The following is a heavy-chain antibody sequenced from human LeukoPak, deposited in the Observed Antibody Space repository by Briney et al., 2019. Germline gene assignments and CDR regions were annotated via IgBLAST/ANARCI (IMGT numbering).Heavy chain of an antibody. CDR3: ARFAHYAASYGMDV. Sequence: GGSLRLSCAASGFTFSSYSMNWVRQAPGKGLEWVSSISSSSSYIYYADSVKGRFTISRDNAKNSLYLQTNSLRAEDTAVYYCARFAHYAASYGMDVWGQGTTVTVSS. D-gene: IGHD3-16*01. CDR1: GFTFSSYS. CDR2: ISSSSSYI. V-gene: IGHV3-21*01. J-gene: IGHJ6*02.